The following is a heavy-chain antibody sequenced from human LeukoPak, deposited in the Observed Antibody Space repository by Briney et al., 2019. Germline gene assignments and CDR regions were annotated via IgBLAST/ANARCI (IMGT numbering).Heavy chain of an antibody. CDR3: ARGVGSGWYNRFDP. J-gene: IGHJ5*02. Sequence: ASVKVSCKASGYTFTGYYMHWVRQAPGQGREWMGWINPNSGGTNYAQKFQGRVTITRDTSISTAYMELSRLRSDDTAVYYCARGVGSGWYNRFDPWGQGTLVTVSS. D-gene: IGHD6-19*01. V-gene: IGHV1-2*02. CDR2: INPNSGGT. CDR1: GYTFTGYY.